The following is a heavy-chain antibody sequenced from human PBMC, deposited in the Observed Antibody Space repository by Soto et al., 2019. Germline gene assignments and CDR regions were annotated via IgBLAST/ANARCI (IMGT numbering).Heavy chain of an antibody. J-gene: IGHJ5*02. V-gene: IGHV4-59*01. CDR2: IYYSGST. CDR3: ARDNEFHDILSCYSSYNWFEP. Sequence: PWETLSLTCTVSGGSISSYYWSWIRQPPGKGLEWIGYIYYSGSTNYNPSLKSRVTISVDTSKNQFSLKLSSVTAADTAVYYCARDNEFHDILSCYSSYNWFEPWGHGSLVTDSS. D-gene: IGHD3-9*01. CDR1: GGSISSYY.